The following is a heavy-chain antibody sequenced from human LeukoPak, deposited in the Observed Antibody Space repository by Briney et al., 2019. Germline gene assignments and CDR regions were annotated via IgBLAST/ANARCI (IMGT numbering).Heavy chain of an antibody. D-gene: IGHD2-8*01. Sequence: GGSLRLSCAASGFTFSSYAMRWLRHAPGRGLEWVSSISGDGSITYYRDSVKGRFTISRDNSKNTLYLQMNSLRDEDSAAYYCARVYLERLTAGYFDHWGQGTWVTVST. CDR3: ARVYLERLTAGYFDH. J-gene: IGHJ4*02. CDR1: GFTFSSYA. CDR2: ISGDGSIT. V-gene: IGHV3-23*01.